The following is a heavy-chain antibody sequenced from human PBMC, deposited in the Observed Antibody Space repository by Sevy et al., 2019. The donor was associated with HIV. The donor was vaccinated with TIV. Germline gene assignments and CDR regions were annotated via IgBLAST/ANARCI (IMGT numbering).Heavy chain of an antibody. Sequence: ASVKVSCKASGYTFTSYGISWVRQAPGQGLEWMGWISAYNGNTNYAQKLQGRVTMTTDTSTSTAYMELRSLRSDDTAVYYCARDLPTIFGAADYYYYGMDVWGQWTTVTVSS. J-gene: IGHJ6*02. V-gene: IGHV1-18*01. D-gene: IGHD3-3*01. CDR3: ARDLPTIFGAADYYYYGMDV. CDR2: ISAYNGNT. CDR1: GYTFTSYG.